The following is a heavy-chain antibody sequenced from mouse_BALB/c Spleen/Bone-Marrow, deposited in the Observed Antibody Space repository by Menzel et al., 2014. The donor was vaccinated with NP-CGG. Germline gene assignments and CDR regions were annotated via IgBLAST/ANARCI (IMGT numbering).Heavy chain of an antibody. Sequence: EVQVVESGGGLVKPEGSLKLSCAASGFAFSSYDMSWVRQTPEKRLEWVAYISSGGGSTYYPDTVKGRFTISRDNAKNTLYLQMSSLKSEDTAMYYCARHRYYFDYWGQGTTLTVSS. CDR3: ARHRYYFDY. J-gene: IGHJ2*01. V-gene: IGHV5-12-1*01. CDR1: GFAFSSYD. CDR2: ISSGGGST.